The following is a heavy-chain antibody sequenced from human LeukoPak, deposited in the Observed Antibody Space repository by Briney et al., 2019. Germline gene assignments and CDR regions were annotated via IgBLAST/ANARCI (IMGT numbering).Heavy chain of an antibody. CDR3: ARGIAAADNWFDP. Sequence: SETLSLTCTVSGGSISSSSYYWGWIRQPPGKGLEWIGSIYYSGSTYYNPSLKSRVTISVDTSKNQFSLKLSSVTAADTAVYYCARGIAAADNWFDPWGQGTLVSVSP. CDR2: IYYSGST. CDR1: GGSISSSSYY. D-gene: IGHD6-13*01. J-gene: IGHJ5*02. V-gene: IGHV4-39*07.